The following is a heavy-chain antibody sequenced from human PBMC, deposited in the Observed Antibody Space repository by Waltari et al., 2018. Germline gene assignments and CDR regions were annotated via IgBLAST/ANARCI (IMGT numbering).Heavy chain of an antibody. J-gene: IGHJ4*02. CDR1: GASFTGSY. V-gene: IGHV4-34*01. Sequence: QVHLQQWGAGLLKPSETLSLTCAVSGASFTGSYWGGIRQSPGKGLEWFGEINYSGFTNYRSSLQDRVTMSVDSSKNQFALGLTSVTAADTGVYYCARVYWFGRTYYFDSWGQGTLVTVSS. CDR2: INYSGFT. D-gene: IGHD3-10*01. CDR3: ARVYWFGRTYYFDS.